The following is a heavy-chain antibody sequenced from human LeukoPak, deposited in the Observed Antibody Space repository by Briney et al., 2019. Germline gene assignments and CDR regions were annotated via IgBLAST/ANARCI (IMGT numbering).Heavy chain of an antibody. CDR3: ARGGVGATHVGFDY. D-gene: IGHD1-26*01. CDR2: VNLQGST. CDR1: GGSITSTNY. V-gene: IGHV4-4*02. Sequence: SGTLSLTCGVSGGSITSTNYWTWVRQPPGKGLEWIGEVNLQGSTNYNPSLMGRVAISVDMSENHISLRLTSVTAADTAVYYCARGGVGATHVGFDYWGQGTLVTVSS. J-gene: IGHJ4*02.